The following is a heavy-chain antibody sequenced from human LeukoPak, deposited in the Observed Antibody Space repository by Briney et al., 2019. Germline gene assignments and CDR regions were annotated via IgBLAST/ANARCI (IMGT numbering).Heavy chain of an antibody. CDR1: GLTFSNAW. V-gene: IGHV3-15*07. CDR2: IKSETNGGTA. J-gene: IGHJ4*02. D-gene: IGHD2-15*01. Sequence: PGGSLRLSCAVSGLTFSNAWMNWVRQAPGKGLEWVAHIKSETNGGTADYAAAVEGRFTISRDDSKNTLYLQMNSLKIEDTAVCFCTTNPGSWGDFWGQGSLVTVSS. CDR3: TTNPGSWGDF.